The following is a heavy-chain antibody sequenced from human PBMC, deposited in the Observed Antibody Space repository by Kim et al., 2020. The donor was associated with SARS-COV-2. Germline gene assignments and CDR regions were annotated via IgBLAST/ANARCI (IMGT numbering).Heavy chain of an antibody. CDR2: VSYSGST. J-gene: IGHJ4*02. D-gene: IGHD6-19*01. CDR1: GGSISNYY. Sequence: SETLSLTCTVSGGSISNYYWSWIRQPPGKGLEWIGYVSYSGSTDYSPSLKSRVTMSVDTSRIQFSLKLSSVTATDTAVYYCARVLRSGWSDYWGQGTLVT. CDR3: ARVLRSGWSDY. V-gene: IGHV4-59*01.